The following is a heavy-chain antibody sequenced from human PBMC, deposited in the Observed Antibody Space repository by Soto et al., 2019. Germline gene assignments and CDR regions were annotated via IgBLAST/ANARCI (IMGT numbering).Heavy chain of an antibody. CDR1: GFTFSSYS. CDR3: ARERITIFGVAPFRAFDI. D-gene: IGHD3-3*01. V-gene: IGHV3-48*02. Sequence: WGSLRLSCAASGFTFSSYSMNWVRQAPGKGLEWVSYISSSSSTIYYADSAKGRFTISRDNAKNSLYLQMNSLRDEDTAVYYCARERITIFGVAPFRAFDIWGQGTMVPVSS. CDR2: ISSSSSTI. J-gene: IGHJ3*02.